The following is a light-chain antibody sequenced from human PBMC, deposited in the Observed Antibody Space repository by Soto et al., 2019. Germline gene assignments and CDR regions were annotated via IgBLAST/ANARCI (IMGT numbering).Light chain of an antibody. CDR3: QHYNSNTWS. Sequence: DIHLSPSPSTLSASVGGSVTSTCRASQSVGSWVAWYQQKPGKAPKLLIYDASNLESGVPSRFSGSGSGTEFTLTITTLQPDDFATYYCQHYNSNTWSFGQGTKVDIK. CDR1: QSVGSW. CDR2: DAS. J-gene: IGKJ1*01. V-gene: IGKV1-5*01.